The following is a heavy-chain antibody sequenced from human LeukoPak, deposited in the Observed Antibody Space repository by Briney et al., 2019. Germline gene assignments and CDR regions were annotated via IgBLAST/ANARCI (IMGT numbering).Heavy chain of an antibody. CDR2: IYYSGPT. CDR1: GGSIITSRHY. CDR3: ATFLTPSGTTGDY. V-gene: IGHV4-39*01. D-gene: IGHD1-7*01. J-gene: IGHJ4*02. Sequence: SETLSLTCTVSGGSIITSRHYWVWIRQPPGKGLEWIGNIYYSGPTYYNPSLKSRATISVDTSRNQFSLRLSSVTAADTAVYYCATFLTPSGTTGDYWGQGTLVAVSS.